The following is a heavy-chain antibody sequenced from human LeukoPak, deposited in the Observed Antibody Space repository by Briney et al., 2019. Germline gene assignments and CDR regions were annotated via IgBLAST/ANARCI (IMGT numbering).Heavy chain of an antibody. CDR1: GGSISSSSYC. CDR3: ASTSWFRELYFDY. CDR2: IYYSWST. J-gene: IGHJ4*02. D-gene: IGHD3-10*01. Sequence: SETLSLTCTVSGGSISSSSYCWGWIRQPPGKGLEWIGSIYYSWSTYYNPSLKSRDTISVDTSQNQLSLKLSPVTAADTPVYLCASTSWFRELYFDYWGQGTLVTVSS. V-gene: IGHV4-39*01.